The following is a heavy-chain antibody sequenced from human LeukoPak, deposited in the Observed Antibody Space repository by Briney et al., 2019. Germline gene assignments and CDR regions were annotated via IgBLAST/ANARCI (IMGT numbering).Heavy chain of an antibody. CDR3: ARGHHYYDSSAYYY. CDR2: INSDGSTT. CDR1: GFTLISYW. J-gene: IGHJ4*02. D-gene: IGHD3-22*01. Sequence: GGSLRLSCAASGFTLISYWMHWVRQAPGKGLVWVSRINSDGSTTSYAASVKGRFTISRDTAKNTLYLQMNSLRAADTAVYYCARGHHYYDSSAYYYWGQGTLVTVSS. V-gene: IGHV3-74*01.